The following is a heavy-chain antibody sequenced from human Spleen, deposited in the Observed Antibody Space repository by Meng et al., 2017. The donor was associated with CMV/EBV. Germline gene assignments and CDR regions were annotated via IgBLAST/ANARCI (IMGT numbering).Heavy chain of an antibody. Sequence: GESLKISCAASGFTFSSYAMLWVRQAPGKGLEWVALISYDGSQKYYADSVKGRFTISRDNSKNTLYLQMNSLRAEDTAVYYCARDLVTFYYDNSGYSAYYYYYGMDVWGQGTTVTVSS. CDR3: ARDLVTFYYDNSGYSAYYYYYGMDV. J-gene: IGHJ6*02. V-gene: IGHV3-30*04. CDR1: GFTFSSYA. D-gene: IGHD3-22*01. CDR2: ISYDGSQK.